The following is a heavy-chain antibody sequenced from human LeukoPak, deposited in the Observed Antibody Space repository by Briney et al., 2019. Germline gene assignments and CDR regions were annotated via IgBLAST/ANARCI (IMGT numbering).Heavy chain of an antibody. J-gene: IGHJ4*02. Sequence: GGSLRLSCAASGFTFSRYWMRWVRHAAGKGVVWVARMDSEGTNRDYADSGKGRFTIYRDNAKNTVYLHMNSLRDEDTAVYSCEGRPTALPEYWGQGSLVTVSS. CDR2: MDSEGTNR. CDR1: GFTFSRYW. CDR3: EGRPTALPEY. D-gene: IGHD2-21*02. V-gene: IGHV3-74*01.